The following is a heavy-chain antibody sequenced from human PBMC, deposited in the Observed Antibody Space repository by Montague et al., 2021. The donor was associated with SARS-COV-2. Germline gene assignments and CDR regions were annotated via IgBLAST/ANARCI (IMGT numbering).Heavy chain of an antibody. CDR2: IYYSGST. V-gene: IGHV4-39*01. Sequence: TLSLTCTVSGGSISSSSYYWGWIRQPPGKGLEWIGSIYYSGSTYYNPSLKSRVTISVDTSKNQFSLKLSSVTAADTAVYYCASSWLYYYYMDVWGKGTTVTVSS. J-gene: IGHJ6*03. CDR1: GGSISSSSYY. D-gene: IGHD6-13*01. CDR3: ASSWLYYYYMDV.